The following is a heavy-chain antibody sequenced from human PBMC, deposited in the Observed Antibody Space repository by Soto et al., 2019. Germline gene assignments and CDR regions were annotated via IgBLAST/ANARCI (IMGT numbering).Heavy chain of an antibody. CDR3: ARDVGYHYDGSPSGQFDF. CDR2: IYHSGST. Sequence: KTSETLSLTCVVSGNSISTTNWWSWVRQSPGKGLEWIGEIYHSGSTNYNPSLKSRATISVDKSKNQFSLKLSSVTAADTAVYYCARDVGYHYDGSPSGQFDFWGQGTLVTVSS. CDR1: GNSISTTNW. D-gene: IGHD3-22*01. V-gene: IGHV4-4*02. J-gene: IGHJ4*02.